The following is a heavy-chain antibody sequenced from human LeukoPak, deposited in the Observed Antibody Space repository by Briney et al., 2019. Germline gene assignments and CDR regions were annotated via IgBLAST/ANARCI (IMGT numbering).Heavy chain of an antibody. Sequence: ASVKVSCKASGYTFTSYGISWVRQAPGQGLEWMGWISAYNGNTNYAQKLQGRVTMTTDTSTSTAYMELRSLRSDDTAVYYCARVQSLATLLSGYDLDNWFDPWGQGTLVTVSS. V-gene: IGHV1-18*01. CDR2: ISAYNGNT. D-gene: IGHD5-12*01. CDR3: ARVQSLATLLSGYDLDNWFDP. J-gene: IGHJ5*02. CDR1: GYTFTSYG.